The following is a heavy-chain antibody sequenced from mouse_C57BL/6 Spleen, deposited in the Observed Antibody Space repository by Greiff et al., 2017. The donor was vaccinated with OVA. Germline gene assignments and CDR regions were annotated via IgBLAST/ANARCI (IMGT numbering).Heavy chain of an antibody. Sequence: EVKLMESGEGLVKPGGSLKLSCAASGFTFSSYAMSWVRQTPEQRLEWVAYISSGGDYIYYADTVKGRFTISRDTARNTLYLQMSSLKSEDTAMYYCTREDYDYWGQGTTLTVSS. CDR3: TREDYDY. D-gene: IGHD2-4*01. CDR2: ISSGGDYI. J-gene: IGHJ2*01. CDR1: GFTFSSYA. V-gene: IGHV5-9-1*02.